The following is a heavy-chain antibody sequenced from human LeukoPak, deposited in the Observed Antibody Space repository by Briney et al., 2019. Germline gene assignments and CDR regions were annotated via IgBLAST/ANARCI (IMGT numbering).Heavy chain of an antibody. CDR2: INHSGST. CDR3: ARQVKYYYGSGSYPPRYYYYYMDV. J-gene: IGHJ6*03. Sequence: PSETLSLTCAVYGGSFNGYYWSWIRQPPGKGLEWIGEINHSGSTNYNPSLKSRVTISVDTSKNQFSLKLSSVTAADTAEYYCARQVKYYYGSGSYPPRYYYYYMDVWGKGTTVTVSS. D-gene: IGHD3-10*01. CDR1: GGSFNGYY. V-gene: IGHV4-34*01.